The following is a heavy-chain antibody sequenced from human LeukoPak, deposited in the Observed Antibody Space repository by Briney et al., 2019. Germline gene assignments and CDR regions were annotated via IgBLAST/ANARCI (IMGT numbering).Heavy chain of an antibody. J-gene: IGHJ3*01. D-gene: IGHD2-8*01. CDR2: LNGDGTNI. CDR1: GFTFSNYW. V-gene: IGHV3-74*01. Sequence: GGSLRLSCVASGFTFSNYWMQWVRQVPGKGLVWVSRLNGDGTNIIYAHSVKGRFTISRDNAENTLYLQMNSLRAEDTALYYCARSQSGVFDVWGQGTMVTVSS. CDR3: ARSQSGVFDV.